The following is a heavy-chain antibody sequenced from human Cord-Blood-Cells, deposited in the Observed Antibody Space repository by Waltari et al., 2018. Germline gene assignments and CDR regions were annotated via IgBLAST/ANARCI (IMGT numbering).Heavy chain of an antibody. CDR3: ARAHTGSYYVGGMDV. D-gene: IGHD1-26*01. V-gene: IGHV4-38-2*01. J-gene: IGHJ6*02. CDR2: IYHSGRT. Sequence: QVQLQESGPGLVKPSETLSLTCAVSGYSISSGYYWGWIRQPPGKGLGWIGGIYHSGRTYSTQPLKRRVTISVDTSKNQFSLKLSSVTAADTAVYYCARAHTGSYYVGGMDVWGQGTTVTVSS. CDR1: GYSISSGYY.